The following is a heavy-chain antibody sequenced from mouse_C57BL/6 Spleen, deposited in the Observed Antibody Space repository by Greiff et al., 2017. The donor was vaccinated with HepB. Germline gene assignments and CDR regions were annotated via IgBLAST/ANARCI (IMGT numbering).Heavy chain of an antibody. CDR1: GYAFSSYW. D-gene: IGHD1-1*01. Sequence: QVHVKQSGAELVKPGASVKISCKASGYAFSSYWMNWVKQRPGKGLEWIGQIYPGDGDTNYNGKFKGKATLTADKASSTAYMQRNSLTSEDSAVYFCARLLRYPDYYAMDYWGQGTSVTVSS. V-gene: IGHV1-80*01. J-gene: IGHJ4*01. CDR2: IYPGDGDT. CDR3: ARLLRYPDYYAMDY.